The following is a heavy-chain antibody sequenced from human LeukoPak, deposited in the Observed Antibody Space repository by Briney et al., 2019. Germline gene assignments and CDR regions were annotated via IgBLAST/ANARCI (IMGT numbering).Heavy chain of an antibody. CDR1: GFTFSDHY. CDR2: CRNKAHSYST. J-gene: IGHJ3*02. CDR3: AREGGSLTIDAFDI. Sequence: PGGSLRLSCVASGFTFSDHYMDWVRQAPGKGLEWVGRCRNKAHSYSTEYAPSVKGRFTISRDESTNSLYLQMNSLRDEDTAVYYCAREGGSLTIDAFDIWGQGTMVTVSS. V-gene: IGHV3-72*01. D-gene: IGHD1-26*01.